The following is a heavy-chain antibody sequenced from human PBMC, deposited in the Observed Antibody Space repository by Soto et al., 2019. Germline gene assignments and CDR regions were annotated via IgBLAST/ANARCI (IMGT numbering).Heavy chain of an antibody. CDR1: GGSLSGYY. Sequence: SETLSLTCAVNGGSLSGYYWSWIRQSPGKGLEWIGEINHRGSSDYNPSLKSRVTLSIDASMNHVTLELTSVTAADTAVYYCARSDNRNSPYGVDVCGQGTAVTVS. D-gene: IGHD1-7*01. CDR3: ARSDNRNSPYGVDV. J-gene: IGHJ6*02. CDR2: INHRGSS. V-gene: IGHV4-34*01.